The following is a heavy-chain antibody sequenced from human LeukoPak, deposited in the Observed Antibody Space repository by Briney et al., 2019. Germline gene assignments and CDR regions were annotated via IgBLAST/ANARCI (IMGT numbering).Heavy chain of an antibody. CDR1: GFTFSSYW. CDR3: AREGYSEDAFDI. CDR2: INSDGSST. V-gene: IGHV3-74*01. D-gene: IGHD4-11*01. Sequence: GGSLRLSCAASGFTFSSYWMHWVRQAPGKGLVWVSRINSDGSSTSYADSVKGRFTISRDNAKNTLYLQMNSLRAEDTAVYCCAREGYSEDAFDIWGQGTMVTVSS. J-gene: IGHJ3*02.